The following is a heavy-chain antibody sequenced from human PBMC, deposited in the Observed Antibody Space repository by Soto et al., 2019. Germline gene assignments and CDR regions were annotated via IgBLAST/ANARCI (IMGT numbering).Heavy chain of an antibody. J-gene: IGHJ4*02. V-gene: IGHV1-18*01. CDR1: GYTFTSYG. Sequence: GASVKVSCKASGYTFTSYGISWVRQAPGQGLEWMGWISAYNGNTNYAQKLQGRVTMTTDTSTSTAYMELRSLRSDDTAVYYCARDLVLPSYTIFGVVIRDNFDYWGQGTPVTVSS. CDR3: ARDLVLPSYTIFGVVIRDNFDY. D-gene: IGHD3-3*01. CDR2: ISAYNGNT.